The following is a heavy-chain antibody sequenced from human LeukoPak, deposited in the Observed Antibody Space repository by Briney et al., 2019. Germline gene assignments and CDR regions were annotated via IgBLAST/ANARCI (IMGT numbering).Heavy chain of an antibody. CDR3: ARGSYDFWSGYYDYYYYYYMDV. J-gene: IGHJ6*03. CDR1: GGSISSGSYY. V-gene: IGHV4-61*02. CDR2: IYTSGST. Sequence: PSETLSLTCTVSGGSISSGSYYWSWIRQPAGKGLEWIGRIYTSGSTNYNPSLKSRVTISVDTSKNQFSLKLSSVTAADTAVYYCARGSYDFWSGYYDYYYYYYMDVWGKGTTVTVSS. D-gene: IGHD3-3*01.